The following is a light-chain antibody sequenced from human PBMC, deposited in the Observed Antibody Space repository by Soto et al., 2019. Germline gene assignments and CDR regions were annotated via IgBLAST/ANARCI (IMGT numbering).Light chain of an antibody. V-gene: IGKV1-5*01. Sequence: DSQMTQSPSSLSASLGDRVTITCRASRSINRWLAWYQQKPGKAPKLIISDASNLENGVPSRFSGSGSGTEFTLTISSLQSDDFATYSCQQYSAYWTVGQGTKVDIK. CDR3: QQYSAYWT. J-gene: IGKJ1*01. CDR1: RSINRW. CDR2: DAS.